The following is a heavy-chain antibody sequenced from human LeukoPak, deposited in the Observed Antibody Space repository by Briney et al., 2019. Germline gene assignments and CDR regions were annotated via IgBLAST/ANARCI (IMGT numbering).Heavy chain of an antibody. CDR2: ISGSGGST. J-gene: IGHJ4*02. CDR3: AKFAMAGYPKKYYFDY. D-gene: IGHD5-12*01. V-gene: IGHV3-23*01. Sequence: GGSLRLSCAASGFTFSSYAMSWVRQAPGKGLEWVSAISGSGGSTYYADSVKGRFTISRDNSKNTLYLQMNSPRAEDTAVYYCAKFAMAGYPKKYYFDYWGQGTLVTVSS. CDR1: GFTFSSYA.